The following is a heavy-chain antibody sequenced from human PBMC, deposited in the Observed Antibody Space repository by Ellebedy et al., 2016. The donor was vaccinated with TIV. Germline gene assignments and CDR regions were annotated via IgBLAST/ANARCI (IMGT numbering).Heavy chain of an antibody. J-gene: IGHJ4*02. D-gene: IGHD2-21*02. V-gene: IGHV3-30*02. CDR2: IGNDGRSK. Sequence: GGSLRLXXAASGFPFRTYGMHWARQAPGKGLEWVAFIGNDGRSKHYAESVRGRFTIARDDSTMTLYLEMNTLRVEDSAVYYCATDGAHRDIEYWGQGTLVTVSS. CDR1: GFPFRTYG. CDR3: ATDGAHRDIEY.